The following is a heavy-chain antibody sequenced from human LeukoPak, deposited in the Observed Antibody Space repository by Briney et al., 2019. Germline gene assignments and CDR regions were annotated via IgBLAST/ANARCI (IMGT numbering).Heavy chain of an antibody. CDR2: INTNGGST. CDR3: VKGRYSHDS. CDR1: GFTFTTYV. J-gene: IGHJ4*02. Sequence: GGSLRLSCSASGFTFTTYVMHWVRQAPGKGLEHVSTINTNGGSTYYADSVKGGFTISRDNSKDTLYLQMSSLRVEDTAVYYCVKGRYSHDSWGQGTLVIVSS. V-gene: IGHV3-64D*06. D-gene: IGHD5-18*01.